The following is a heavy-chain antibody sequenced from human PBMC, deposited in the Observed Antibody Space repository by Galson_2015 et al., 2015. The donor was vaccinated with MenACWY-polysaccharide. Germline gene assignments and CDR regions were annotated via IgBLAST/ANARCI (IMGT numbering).Heavy chain of an antibody. J-gene: IGHJ6*02. V-gene: IGHV3-74*01. CDR2: ISGDGRSA. CDR1: GFTFSSHW. Sequence: SLRLSCAASGFTFSSHWMHWVRHAPGKGPVWLSRISGDGRSADYAASVKGRFTISRDNARDTLYLQMNSLRADDVAVYYCARVGAYSHNCGGCNMDVWGQGTTVTVSS. D-gene: IGHD1-26*01. CDR3: ARVGAYSHNCGGCNMDV.